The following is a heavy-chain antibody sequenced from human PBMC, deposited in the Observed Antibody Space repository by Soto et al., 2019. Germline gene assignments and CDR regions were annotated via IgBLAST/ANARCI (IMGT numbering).Heavy chain of an antibody. Sequence: GGSLRLSCAASGFTFSSYAMHWVRQAPGKGLEWVAVISYDGSNKYYADSVKGRFTISRDNSKNTLYLQMNSLRAEDTAVYYCARDPATIAVADTGGFDYWGHVILVTVSS. V-gene: IGHV3-30-3*01. CDR1: GFTFSSYA. D-gene: IGHD6-19*01. CDR3: ARDPATIAVADTGGFDY. J-gene: IGHJ4*01. CDR2: ISYDGSNK.